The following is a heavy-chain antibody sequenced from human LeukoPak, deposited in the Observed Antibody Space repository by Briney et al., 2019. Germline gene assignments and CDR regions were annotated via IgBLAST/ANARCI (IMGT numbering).Heavy chain of an antibody. J-gene: IGHJ4*02. Sequence: QSGGSLRLSCVASRFTFNTYAVNWVRQAPGKGLEWVSAISSNGDITYYADSVRGRFTISRDNSKNTVFLQMNSLRADDTAVYYCATVKRDCSGGTCYSYDYRGQGTLVTVSS. D-gene: IGHD2-15*01. CDR1: RFTFNTYA. CDR3: ATVKRDCSGGTCYSYDY. V-gene: IGHV3-23*01. CDR2: ISSNGDIT.